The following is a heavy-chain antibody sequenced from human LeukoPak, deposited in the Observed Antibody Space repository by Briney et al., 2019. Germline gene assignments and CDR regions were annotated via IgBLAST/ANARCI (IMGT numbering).Heavy chain of an antibody. V-gene: IGHV4-34*01. CDR2: INHSGST. J-gene: IGHJ3*02. CDR1: GGSFSDYF. Sequence: PSETLSLTCAVYGGSFSDYFWSWIRQPPGKGLEWIGEINHSGSTNYNPSLKSRVTISVDTSKNQFSLKLTSVTAADTAVYYCARGHGAFDIWAKGQWSPSLQ. CDR3: ARGHGAFDI.